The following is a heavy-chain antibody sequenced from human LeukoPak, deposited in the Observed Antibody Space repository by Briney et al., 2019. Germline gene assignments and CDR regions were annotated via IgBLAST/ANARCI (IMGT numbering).Heavy chain of an antibody. CDR1: GFTFSDNY. J-gene: IGHJ4*02. CDR2: ISGNGGDI. D-gene: IGHD1-1*01. CDR3: ARDPRTVRI. Sequence: KTRGSLRLSCAASGFTFSDNYMTWVRQAPGKGLEWLSYISGNGGDILYADSVKGRFTISRDNAKNLLYLQMDSLRVEDTAIYYCARDPRTVRIWGQGTLVTVSS. V-gene: IGHV3-11*04.